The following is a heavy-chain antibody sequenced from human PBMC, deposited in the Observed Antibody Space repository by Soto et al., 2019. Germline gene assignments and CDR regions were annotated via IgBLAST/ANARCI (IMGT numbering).Heavy chain of an antibody. CDR1: GGSISSGGYY. CDR2: ISYSGST. Sequence: QVQLQESGPGLVQPSQTLSLTCTVSGGSISSGGYYWSWIRQHPGTGLDWIGHISYSGSTYYNTSLKSRVTISVDTSRNQFSLIVNSVTAADTAVYDCARGVLHWGQGTLVTVSS. V-gene: IGHV4-31*03. J-gene: IGHJ4*01. CDR3: ARGVLH.